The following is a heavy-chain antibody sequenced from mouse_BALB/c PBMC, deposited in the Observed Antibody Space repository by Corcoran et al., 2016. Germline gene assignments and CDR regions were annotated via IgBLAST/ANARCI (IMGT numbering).Heavy chain of an antibody. Sequence: QIQLVQSGPELKKPGETVKISCKASGYTFTNYGMNWVKQAPGKGLKWMGWINTYTGEPTYADDFKGRFAFSLETSASTAYLQINNLKNEDMATYFWARGRSYAMDYWGQGTSVTVSS. CDR2: INTYTGEP. CDR1: GYTFTNYG. CDR3: ARGRSYAMDY. V-gene: IGHV9-1*02. J-gene: IGHJ4*01.